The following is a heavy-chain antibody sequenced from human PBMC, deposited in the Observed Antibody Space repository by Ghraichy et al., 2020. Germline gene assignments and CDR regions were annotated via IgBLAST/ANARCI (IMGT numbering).Heavy chain of an antibody. CDR2: ISGSGGGT. CDR3: TKRGLVNAREYYFGY. J-gene: IGHJ4*02. D-gene: IGHD3/OR15-3a*01. Sequence: GGSLRLSCAASGFTFSSYGMSWVRQAPGKGLEWVSSISGSGGGTYYADSVKGRFTISRDNSKNTLYLQMNSLRAEDTAVYYCTKRGLVNAREYYFGYWGQGTLVTVSS. CDR1: GFTFSSYG. V-gene: IGHV3-23*01.